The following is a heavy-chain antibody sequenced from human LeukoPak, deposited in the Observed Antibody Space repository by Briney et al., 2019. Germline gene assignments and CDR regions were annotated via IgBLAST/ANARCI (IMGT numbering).Heavy chain of an antibody. CDR1: GFTFSNYW. V-gene: IGHV3-74*01. D-gene: IGHD3-22*01. Sequence: GGSLRLSCAASGFTFSNYWMHWVRQAPGKGLVWVSRINSDGINTSYADSVKGRFTISRDNAKNTLNLQMNSLRAEDTAVYYCARSDYYDSSGYSSPGFDYWGQGTLVTVSS. CDR2: INSDGINT. CDR3: ARSDYYDSSGYSSPGFDY. J-gene: IGHJ4*02.